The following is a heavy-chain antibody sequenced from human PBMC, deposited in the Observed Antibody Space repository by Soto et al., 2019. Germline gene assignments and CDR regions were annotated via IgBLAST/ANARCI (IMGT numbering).Heavy chain of an antibody. V-gene: IGHV1-69*01. Sequence: QVHLVQSGAEVKKPGSSVKVSCKASGGSFSNYIFAWVRQAPGQGLEWMGGTIPMFATAQYAQKLQGRVTITADESTSTVYMDLTSIPADDTAVYYCARGLFGQQWLVGFDTWGQGTLVTVSS. J-gene: IGHJ4*02. CDR1: GGSFSNYI. CDR3: ARGLFGQQWLVGFDT. CDR2: TIPMFATA. D-gene: IGHD6-19*01.